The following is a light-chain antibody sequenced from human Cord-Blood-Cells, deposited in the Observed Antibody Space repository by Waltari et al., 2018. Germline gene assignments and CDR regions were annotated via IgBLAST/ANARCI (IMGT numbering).Light chain of an antibody. CDR3: QQYGSSPYT. J-gene: IGKJ2*01. CDR2: GAS. V-gene: IGKV3-20*01. Sequence: EIVLTQSPGTLSLSPGERATLSCRASQSVSSSYLAWYQQKPCQAPRLLIYGASSRATGIPDFTLTISRLEPEDFAVYYCQQYGSSPYTFGQGTKLEIK. CDR1: QSVSSSY.